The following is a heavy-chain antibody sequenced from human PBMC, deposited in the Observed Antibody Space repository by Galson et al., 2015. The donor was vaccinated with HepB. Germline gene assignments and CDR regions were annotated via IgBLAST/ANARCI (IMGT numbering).Heavy chain of an antibody. CDR2: ISGSGSTTI. J-gene: IGHJ5*02. CDR3: ARATLGWFDP. D-gene: IGHD2/OR15-2a*01. CDR1: GFTFSDYH. Sequence: LRLSCAASGFTFSDYHMSWIRQAPGKGLEWVSYISGSGSTTIFYADSVKGRFTISRDNAKNSLYLQMTSLRAEDTAVYYCARATLGWFDPWGQGTLVTVSS. V-gene: IGHV3-11*01.